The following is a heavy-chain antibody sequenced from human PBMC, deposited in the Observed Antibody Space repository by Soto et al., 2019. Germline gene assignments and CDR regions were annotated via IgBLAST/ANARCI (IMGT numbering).Heavy chain of an antibody. Sequence: QVQLQESGPGLVKPSQTLSLTGTVSGDSIGTGGYYWDWIRQHPGKGPEWIGYIHYSGNTYYNPSLKSRLTISLDTSKNQFSLHLSSVTAADMAVYYCATNHDDISGRTPLLFDSWGQGTLVTVSS. CDR1: GDSIGTGGYY. J-gene: IGHJ4*02. CDR2: IHYSGNT. D-gene: IGHD3-22*01. CDR3: ATNHDDISGRTPLLFDS. V-gene: IGHV4-31*03.